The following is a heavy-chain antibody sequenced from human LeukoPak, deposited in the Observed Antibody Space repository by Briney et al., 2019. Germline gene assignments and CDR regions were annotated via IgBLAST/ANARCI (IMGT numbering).Heavy chain of an antibody. V-gene: IGHV4-39*01. J-gene: IGHJ3*02. Sequence: SETLSLTCTVSGGSISSSSYYWGWIRQPPGKRLEWIGSIYYSGSTYYNPSLKSRVTISVDTSKNQFSLKLSSVTAADTAVYYCAATWSHTTQAAFDIWGQGTMVTVSS. D-gene: IGHD2/OR15-2a*01. CDR1: GGSISSSSYY. CDR3: AATWSHTTQAAFDI. CDR2: IYYSGST.